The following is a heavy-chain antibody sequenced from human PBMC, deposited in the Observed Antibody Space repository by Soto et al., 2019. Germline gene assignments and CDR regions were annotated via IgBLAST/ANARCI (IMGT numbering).Heavy chain of an antibody. J-gene: IGHJ4*02. CDR2: IFSNDEK. D-gene: IGHD6-13*01. Sequence: SGPTLVNPTETLTLTCTVSGFSLSNARMGVSWIRQPPGKALEWLAHIFSNDEKSYSTSLKSRLTISKDTSKSQVVLTMTNMDPVDTATYYCARISGYSSSWSIDYWGQGTLVTVSS. CDR1: GFSLSNARMG. CDR3: ARISGYSSSWSIDY. V-gene: IGHV2-26*01.